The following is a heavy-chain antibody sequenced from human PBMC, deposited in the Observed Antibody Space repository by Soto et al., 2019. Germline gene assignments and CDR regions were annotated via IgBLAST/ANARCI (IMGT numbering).Heavy chain of an antibody. D-gene: IGHD3-10*01. CDR2: IMPTVDSA. Sequence: QVQLVQSGAEVKTPGSSVKVSCKASGGTLSDYAISWVRQAPGQGLEWMGGIMPTVDSANYAQNFQGRLTISANDSTSTANLELSIVRSDDTAVYYCAVAAVREIMAQESSGMAVWGQGTTVIVSS. V-gene: IGHV1-69*01. CDR3: AVAAVREIMAQESSGMAV. CDR1: GGTLSDYA. J-gene: IGHJ6*02.